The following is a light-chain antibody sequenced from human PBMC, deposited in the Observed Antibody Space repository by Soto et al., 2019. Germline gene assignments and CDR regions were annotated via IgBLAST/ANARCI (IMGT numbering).Light chain of an antibody. CDR2: WAT. CDR3: HQYFTLPS. J-gene: IGKJ4*01. CDR1: QTVFTGSNNKNY. Sequence: IVMTQSPASLTVSLGERATINCKSSQTVFTGSNNKNYLAWYQHKPGQAPKLLMYWATARESGVPDRFRGSEFGTEFTLTITSVQAEDVAVYYCHQYFTLPSFGGGTKVEI. V-gene: IGKV4-1*01.